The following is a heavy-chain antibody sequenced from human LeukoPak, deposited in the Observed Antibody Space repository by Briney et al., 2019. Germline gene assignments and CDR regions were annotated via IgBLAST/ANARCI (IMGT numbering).Heavy chain of an antibody. CDR2: ISSSSHDI. Sequence: GGSLRLSCTASGFTFSDYYMSWIRQAPGKGLEWISYISSSSHDINYADSVRGRFTISRDNAKNSVYLQMNSLRAEDTAVNYCVKPTRAPDCWGQGTLVTVSS. CDR3: VKPTRAPDC. J-gene: IGHJ4*02. D-gene: IGHD1-14*01. V-gene: IGHV3-11*06. CDR1: GFTFSDYY.